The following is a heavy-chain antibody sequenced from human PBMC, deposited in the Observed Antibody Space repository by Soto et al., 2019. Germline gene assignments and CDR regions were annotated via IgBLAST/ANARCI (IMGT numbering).Heavy chain of an antibody. D-gene: IGHD3-22*01. V-gene: IGHV4-59*08. CDR1: GGSISSYY. CDR2: IYYSGST. CDR3: ARHKRSYYYDSSGYYFDY. Sequence: PSETLSLTCTVSGGSISSYYWSWIQQPPGKGLEWIGYIYYSGSTNYNPSLKSRVTISVDTSKNQFSLKLSSVTAADTAVYYCARHKRSYYYDSSGYYFDYWGQGTLVTVSS. J-gene: IGHJ4*02.